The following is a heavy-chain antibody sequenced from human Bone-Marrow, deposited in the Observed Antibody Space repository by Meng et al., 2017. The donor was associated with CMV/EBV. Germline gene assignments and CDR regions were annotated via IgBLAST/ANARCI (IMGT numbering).Heavy chain of an antibody. CDR1: GFTVSDHY. V-gene: IGHV3-72*01. CDR3: TRDLSGGY. J-gene: IGHJ4*02. CDR2: TRNKANSYTT. Sequence: LSCAASGFTVSDHYMDWVRQAPGKGLEWVGRTRNKANSYTTEYAASVKGRFTISRDDSKNSLYLQMNSLKTEDTAVYYCTRDLSGGYWGQGTLVTVSS. D-gene: IGHD3-16*01.